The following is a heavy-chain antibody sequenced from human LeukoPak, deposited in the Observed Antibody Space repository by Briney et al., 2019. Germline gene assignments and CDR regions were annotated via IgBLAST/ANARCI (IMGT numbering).Heavy chain of an antibody. CDR3: ARKHPNYDILTA. J-gene: IGHJ4*02. CDR1: GFTFSSYG. Sequence: GGSLRLSSAASGFTFSSYGMHCVRQAPGKGLEWVAVISYDGSNKYYADSVKGRFTISRDNSKNTLYLQMNSLRAEDTAVYYCARKHPNYDILTAWGQGALDTVSS. V-gene: IGHV3-30*03. CDR2: ISYDGSNK. D-gene: IGHD3-9*01.